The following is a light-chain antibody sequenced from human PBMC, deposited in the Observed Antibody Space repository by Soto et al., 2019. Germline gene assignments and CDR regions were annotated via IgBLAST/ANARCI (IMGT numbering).Light chain of an antibody. Sequence: DIQMTQSPSSLSASVGDRVTITCRASQSISSYLNWYQQRPGKAPNLLIYDATRLHSGVPPRFSGSGYGTDFTLTITSLQLEDFATYYCQQSDVRPRTFGQGTKVDI. CDR1: QSISSY. CDR3: QQSDVRPRT. V-gene: IGKV1-39*01. CDR2: DAT. J-gene: IGKJ1*01.